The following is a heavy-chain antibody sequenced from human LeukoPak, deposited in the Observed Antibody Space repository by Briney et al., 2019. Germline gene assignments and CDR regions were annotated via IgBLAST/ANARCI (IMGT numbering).Heavy chain of an antibody. CDR3: AREGYYGSGSPPSLYFDY. J-gene: IGHJ4*02. Sequence: GGSLRLSCAASGFTFRNYVIHWVRQAPGKGLEWVAVTSSELNVKLYADSVKGRFTISRDNSRSTLYLQMNSLRPEDTAIYYCAREGYYGSGSPPSLYFDYWGQGTLVTVSS. CDR1: GFTFRNYV. CDR2: TSSELNVK. D-gene: IGHD3-10*01. V-gene: IGHV3-30-3*01.